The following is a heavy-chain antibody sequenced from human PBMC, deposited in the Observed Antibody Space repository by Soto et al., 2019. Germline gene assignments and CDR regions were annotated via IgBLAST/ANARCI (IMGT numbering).Heavy chain of an antibody. D-gene: IGHD3-22*01. CDR3: ARGSNTAYYYDSSGYLPDY. CDR1: GGSFSGYY. J-gene: IGHJ4*02. Sequence: PSETLSLTCAVYGGSFSGYYWSWIRQPPGKGLELIGEINHSGSTNYNPSLKSRVTISVDTSKDQFSLKLSSVTAADTAVYYCARGSNTAYYYDSSGYLPDYWGQGTLVTVSS. V-gene: IGHV4-34*01. CDR2: INHSGST.